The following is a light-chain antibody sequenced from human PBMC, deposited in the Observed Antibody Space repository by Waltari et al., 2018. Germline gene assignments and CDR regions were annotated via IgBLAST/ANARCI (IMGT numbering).Light chain of an antibody. J-gene: IGLJ2*01. V-gene: IGLV2-14*01. CDR3: SSYTSIKTPYVV. Sequence: QSALTQPASVSGSPGQSTTISCTGTTRAVGRYNYVSWYQCHPGKAPELIIYEVTNRPSGVSDRFSGSKSGNTASLSISGLQPEDEADYYCSSYTSIKTPYVVFGGGTKVTVL. CDR2: EVT. CDR1: TRAVGRYNY.